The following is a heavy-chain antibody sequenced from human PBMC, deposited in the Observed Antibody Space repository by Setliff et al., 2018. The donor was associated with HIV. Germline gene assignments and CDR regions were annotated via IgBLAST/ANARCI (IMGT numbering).Heavy chain of an antibody. CDR2: INHSGST. V-gene: IGHV4-34*01. D-gene: IGHD6-19*01. J-gene: IGHJ5*02. CDR3: ARPRRVRSRAWYWFDI. Sequence: GHLRPPCAASAFSVSRTYMSWVRQPTGTGREWIGEINHSGSTNYNPSLQGRVTISVDSSKNQFSLNLFSVTAADAAVYYCARPRRVRSRAWYWFDIWGKRTLVTVSS. CDR1: AFSVSRTY.